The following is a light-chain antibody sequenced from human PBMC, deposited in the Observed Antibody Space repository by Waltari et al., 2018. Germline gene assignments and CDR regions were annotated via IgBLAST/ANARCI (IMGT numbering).Light chain of an antibody. CDR3: QQTYSTWT. J-gene: IGKJ1*01. CDR2: ATS. CDR1: QSISNN. V-gene: IGKV1-39*01. Sequence: DIQMTQSPSSLSASVGDRVTIPCRASQSISNNLNWYQQKPGKAPKLLIYATSVLQSAVPSRFSGRGSETDFTLTISSLQPEDVATYYGQQTYSTWTFGQGTAVEIK.